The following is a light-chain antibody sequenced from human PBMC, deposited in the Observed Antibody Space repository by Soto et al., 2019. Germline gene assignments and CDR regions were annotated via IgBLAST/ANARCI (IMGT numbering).Light chain of an antibody. CDR1: QSVSSNF. J-gene: IGKJ1*01. CDR2: DAS. CDR3: QQLGSSPRT. V-gene: IGKV3-20*01. Sequence: IVLTQSPGTLSLSPGERATLSCRANQSVSSNFLAWYQQKPGQAPRLLIYDASNRATGIPDRFSGSGSGTDFTLIISRLEPEDFAVYYCQQLGSSPRTFGQGTKVDIK.